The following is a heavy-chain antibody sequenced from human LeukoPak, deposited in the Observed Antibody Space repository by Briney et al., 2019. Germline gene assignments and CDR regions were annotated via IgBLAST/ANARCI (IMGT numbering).Heavy chain of an antibody. CDR2: ISARSGGT. CDR3: AQQRRHTSGWLG. D-gene: IGHD6-19*01. CDR1: GFTFSTYP. V-gene: IGHV3-23*01. J-gene: IGHJ3*01. Sequence: GGSLRLSCAASGFTFSTYPMSWVRQAPGKGLEWVSAISARSGGTYYADSVKGRFTISRDNSKNTLSLQMSSLRADDTAIYYCAQQRRHTSGWLGWGHGTMVTVYS.